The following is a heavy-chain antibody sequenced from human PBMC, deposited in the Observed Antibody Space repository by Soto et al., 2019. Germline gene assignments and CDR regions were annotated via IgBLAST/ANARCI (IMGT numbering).Heavy chain of an antibody. CDR2: IYYSGST. CDR1: GGSVSSGSYY. J-gene: IGHJ5*02. V-gene: IGHV4-61*01. CDR3: ARDSNWNFRWFDP. D-gene: IGHD1-7*01. Sequence: SETLSLTCTVSGGSVSSGSYYWSWIRQPPGKGLEWIGYIYYSGSTNYNPSLRSRVTISVDTSKNQFSLKLSSVTAADTAVYYCARDSNWNFRWFDPWGQGTLVTVSS.